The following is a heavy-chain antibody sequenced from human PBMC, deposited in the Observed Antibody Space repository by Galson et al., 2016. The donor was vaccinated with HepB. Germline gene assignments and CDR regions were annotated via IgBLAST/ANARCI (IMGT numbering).Heavy chain of an antibody. V-gene: IGHV3-23*01. D-gene: IGHD2-15*01. CDR3: AKRYCSGGSCYHVDH. J-gene: IGHJ5*02. CDR1: GFIFSNYA. CDR2: ISGSGSST. Sequence: SLRLSCAASGFIFSNYAMSWVRQAPGKGLEWVSGISGSGSSTFYADSVKGRFTISRDNSKNTLYLQMNSLRAEDTAVYYCAKRYCSGGSCYHVDHWGQGTLVTVSS.